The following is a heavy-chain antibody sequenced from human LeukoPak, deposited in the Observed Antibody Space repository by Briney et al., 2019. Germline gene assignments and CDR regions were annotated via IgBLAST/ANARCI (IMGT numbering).Heavy chain of an antibody. CDR3: VRAAATEVTRDFDY. V-gene: IGHV3-48*04. D-gene: IGHD4-23*01. J-gene: IGHJ4*02. Sequence: GSLRLSCAASGFGFRSYTMNWVRQAPGPGLEWISDISGSSSTIYYADSVKGRFTISRDNAKNSLYLQMNSLRVEDTAVYYCVRAAATEVTRDFDYWGQGTLVTVSS. CDR2: ISGSSSTI. CDR1: GFGFRSYT.